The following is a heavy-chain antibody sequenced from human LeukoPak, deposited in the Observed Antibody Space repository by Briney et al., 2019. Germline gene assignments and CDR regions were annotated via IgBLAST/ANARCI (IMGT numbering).Heavy chain of an antibody. CDR3: VVVVAAINY. CDR1: GGSIRSSSYY. CDR2: IYYSGST. J-gene: IGHJ4*02. V-gene: IGHV4-39*07. Sequence: SETLPLTCTVSGGSIRSSSYYWGWIRQPPGKGLEWIGSIYYSGSTYYNPSLKSRVTISVDTSKNQFSLKLSSVTAADTAVYYCVVVVAAINYWGQGTLVTVSS. D-gene: IGHD2-15*01.